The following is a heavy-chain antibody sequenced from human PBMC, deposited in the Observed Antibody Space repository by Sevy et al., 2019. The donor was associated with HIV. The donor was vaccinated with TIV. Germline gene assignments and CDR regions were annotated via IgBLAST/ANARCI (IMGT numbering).Heavy chain of an antibody. CDR3: AHTTDTFSTWYNYYNFHGLDV. CDR2: VYWNDVK. J-gene: IGHJ6*02. CDR1: GFSLNIDNVG. V-gene: IGHV2-5*01. D-gene: IGHD1-1*01. Sequence: SGPTLVNPTQTLRLTCTYSGFSLNIDNVGVGWIHQPPGKALEWLAVVYWNDVKRYSPSLKSRLTITKDASKNQVVLTITTVEPVDTGTYYCAHTTDTFSTWYNYYNFHGLDVWGPGTTVTVSS.